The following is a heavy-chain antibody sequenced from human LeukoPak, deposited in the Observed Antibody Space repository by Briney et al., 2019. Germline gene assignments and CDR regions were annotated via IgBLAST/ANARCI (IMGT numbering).Heavy chain of an antibody. CDR1: GFSVSSNY. V-gene: IGHV3-53*01. J-gene: IGHJ5*02. Sequence: PGGSLRLSCAASGFSVSSNYMSWVRQAPGKGLEWVSVVYSDGRTYYADSVKGRFTISRDNSKNTLYLQMNSQRPEDTAVHFCARDFLRSSGSSWGRGTLVTVSS. CDR3: ARDFLRSSGSS. D-gene: IGHD3-22*01. CDR2: VYSDGRT.